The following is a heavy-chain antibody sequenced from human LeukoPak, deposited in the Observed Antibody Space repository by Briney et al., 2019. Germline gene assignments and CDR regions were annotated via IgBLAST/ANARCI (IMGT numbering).Heavy chain of an antibody. V-gene: IGHV4-61*01. D-gene: IGHD4-23*01. CDR3: ATSWPHGGATGWFDP. J-gene: IGHJ5*02. CDR1: GGSVSSDSDY. Sequence: SETLSLTCTASGGSVSSDSDYWSVIPLPQGKGLDSIAYIYYSGATNYITSLKSRVTISVDTSKNPFSMTLNSLTAADTAVYYCATSWPHGGATGWFDPWGQGTLVTVSS. CDR2: IYYSGAT.